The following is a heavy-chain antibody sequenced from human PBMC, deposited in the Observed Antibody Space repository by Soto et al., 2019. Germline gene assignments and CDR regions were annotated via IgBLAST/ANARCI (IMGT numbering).Heavy chain of an antibody. CDR3: ARDFSYFDH. CDR2: IYYSGST. Sequence: QVQLQESGPGLVKPSETLSLTCTVSGGSVSSGNNYWSWIRQPPGKGLEWIGYIYYSGSTNHNPSLKNRVTISIEKSKNQFSLKLNSVTAADTAVYYCARDFSYFDHWGQGTLVTVSS. D-gene: IGHD3-3*01. J-gene: IGHJ4*02. CDR1: GGSVSSGNNY. V-gene: IGHV4-61*01.